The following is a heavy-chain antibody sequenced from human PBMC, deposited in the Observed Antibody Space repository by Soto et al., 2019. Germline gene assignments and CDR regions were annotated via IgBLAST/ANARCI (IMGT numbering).Heavy chain of an antibody. CDR1: GNTFASYY. CDR2: INPSGGTT. CDR3: ATDYSRAWYFDY. V-gene: IGHV1-46*03. D-gene: IGHD2-21*01. J-gene: IGHJ4*02. Sequence: ASVKVSCKASGNTFASYYMHWVRQAPGQGLEWMGTINPSGGTTSYAQKFQGRFTMTRDTSTSTVYMDLSSLRSEDTAVYYCATDYSRAWYFDYWGQGTLVTVSS.